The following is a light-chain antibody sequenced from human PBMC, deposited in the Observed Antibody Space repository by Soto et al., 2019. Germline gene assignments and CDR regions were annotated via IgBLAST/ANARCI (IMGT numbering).Light chain of an antibody. Sequence: QSALTQPPSASGSPGQSVTISCTGTSSDIGGYNYVSWYQQHPGKAPKLMIYEASKRPSGVPDRFSGSKSGNTASLTVSGLQADDEADYYCISYAGSNNFVVFGGGTKVTVL. CDR1: SSDIGGYNY. J-gene: IGLJ3*02. CDR2: EAS. CDR3: ISYAGSNNFVV. V-gene: IGLV2-8*01.